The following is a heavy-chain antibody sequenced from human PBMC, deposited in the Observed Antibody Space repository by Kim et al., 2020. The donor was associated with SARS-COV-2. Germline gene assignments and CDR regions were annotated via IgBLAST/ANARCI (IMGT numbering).Heavy chain of an antibody. D-gene: IGHD3-22*01. J-gene: IGHJ4*02. V-gene: IGHV1-46*01. CDR3: ARDRPHYYDSSGNWDY. Sequence: ASVKVSCKASGYTFTSYYMHWVRQAPGQGLEWMGIINPSGGSTSYAQKFQGRVTMTRDTSTSTVYMELSSLRSEDTAVYYCARDRPHYYDSSGNWDYWGQGTLVTVSS. CDR2: INPSGGST. CDR1: GYTFTSYY.